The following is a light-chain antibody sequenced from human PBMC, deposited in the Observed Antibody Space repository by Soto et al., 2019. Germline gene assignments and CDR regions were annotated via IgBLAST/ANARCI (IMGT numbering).Light chain of an antibody. CDR3: QQRSSWPLT. CDR2: DAS. J-gene: IGKJ5*01. V-gene: IGKV3-11*01. Sequence: EIVLTQSPATLSLSPGERATLSCRASQSVSNFLAWYLQRPGQAPRLLIFDASKRAAGVPARFSGSGSGTDFTLTISILEPEDVAVYYCQQRSSWPLTFGQGTRLEIK. CDR1: QSVSNF.